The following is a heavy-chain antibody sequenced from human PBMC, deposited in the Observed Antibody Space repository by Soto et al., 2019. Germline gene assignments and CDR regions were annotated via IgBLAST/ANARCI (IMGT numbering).Heavy chain of an antibody. D-gene: IGHD3-16*01. CDR1: GYTFTRYG. Sequence: QVQLVQSGAEVKNPGASVKVSCKASGYTFTRYGIGWARQAPGQGLEWMGWINTYNGNTNYAQNVQGRVTLTTDTSTSTAYMELRSLRSNAMAIYYCAMVDVYVTPSPQDVWGQGTTVIVSS. J-gene: IGHJ6*02. V-gene: IGHV1-18*03. CDR3: AMVDVYVTPSPQDV. CDR2: INTYNGNT.